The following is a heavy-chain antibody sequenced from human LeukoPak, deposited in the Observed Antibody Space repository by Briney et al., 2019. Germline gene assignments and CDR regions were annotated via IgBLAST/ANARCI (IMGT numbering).Heavy chain of an antibody. D-gene: IGHD3-10*01. CDR1: GFIFSSYG. CDR2: ISGSADIT. V-gene: IGHV3-23*01. J-gene: IGHJ4*02. Sequence: PGGSLRLSCAASGFIFSSYGMNWVRRAPGKGLEWVSGISGSADITYYADSVKGRFTISRDNSKNTLYLQMNSLRAEDTAVYYCAKDKKGLNYYGSGSWYYFDYWGQGTLVTVSS. CDR3: AKDKKGLNYYGSGSWYYFDY.